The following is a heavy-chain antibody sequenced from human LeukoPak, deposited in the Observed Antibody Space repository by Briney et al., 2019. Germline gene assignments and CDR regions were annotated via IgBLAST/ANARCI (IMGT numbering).Heavy chain of an antibody. CDR3: ARGRGAARYFDY. D-gene: IGHD6-6*01. CDR2: INHSGST. CDR1: GGSFSGYY. Sequence: PSETLSLTCAVYGGSFSGYYWSWIRQPPGKGLEWIGEINHSGSTNYNPSLKSRVTISVDTSKNQFSLKLSSVTAADTAVYYCARGRGAARYFDYWGQGTLVTVSS. J-gene: IGHJ4*02. V-gene: IGHV4-34*01.